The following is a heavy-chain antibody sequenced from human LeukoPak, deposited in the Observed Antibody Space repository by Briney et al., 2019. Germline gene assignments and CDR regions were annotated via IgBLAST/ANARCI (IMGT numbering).Heavy chain of an antibody. CDR2: ISYDGNKK. D-gene: IGHD6-19*01. V-gene: IGHV3-30*03. J-gene: IGHJ4*02. Sequence: GGPLRLSCAASGFSFSSFGMHWDRQAPGKGLEWVAVISYDGNKKYYGDSVKGRFTISRDNSMNTLYLKMNSLRADDTAVYYCSRDPRGIALAGTYDYWGQGILVTVSS. CDR1: GFSFSSFG. CDR3: SRDPRGIALAGTYDY.